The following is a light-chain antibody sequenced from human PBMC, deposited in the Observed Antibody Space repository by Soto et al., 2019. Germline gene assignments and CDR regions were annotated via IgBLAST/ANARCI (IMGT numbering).Light chain of an antibody. CDR1: ESVSTN. CDR3: QQYDIATG. CDR2: AAS. Sequence: EVVMTQSPASLSVSPGERATLSCRASESVSTNLAWYRQKPGQPPRLLIYAASTRATGVPARFSGSGSGTEFTLTIISLQAEDFAVYYCQQYDIATGFGGGTKVEIK. V-gene: IGKV3-15*01. J-gene: IGKJ4*01.